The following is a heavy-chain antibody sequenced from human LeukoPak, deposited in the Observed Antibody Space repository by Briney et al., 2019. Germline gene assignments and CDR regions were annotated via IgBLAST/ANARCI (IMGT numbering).Heavy chain of an antibody. V-gene: IGHV3-9*01. CDR2: ISWNSRDI. Sequence: GGSLRLSCAASGFTFDDFAMYWVRHAPGKGLEWISGISWNSRDIVYADSVKGRFTISRDNPKNSLYLQMNSLRVEDTALYYCAKDLEGLSLYYGMDVWGQGTTVTVSS. D-gene: IGHD3-3*01. CDR1: GFTFDDFA. CDR3: AKDLEGLSLYYGMDV. J-gene: IGHJ6*02.